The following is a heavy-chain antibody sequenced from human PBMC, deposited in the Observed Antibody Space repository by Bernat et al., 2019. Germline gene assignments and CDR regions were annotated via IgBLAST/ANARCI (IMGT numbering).Heavy chain of an antibody. Sequence: EVQVVESGGGLVEPGGSLRLSCAASGLTCSSYSMNWVRQAPGKGLEWVSYISSSSSTINYAKYVKGRFTISRDDAKNSLYLKMNSLIDEHTAVYYCASVGLTVTNPFDYWGQGTLVTVSS. CDR3: ASVGLTVTNPFDY. D-gene: IGHD4-17*01. V-gene: IGHV3-48*02. J-gene: IGHJ4*02. CDR1: GLTCSSYS. CDR2: ISSSSSTI.